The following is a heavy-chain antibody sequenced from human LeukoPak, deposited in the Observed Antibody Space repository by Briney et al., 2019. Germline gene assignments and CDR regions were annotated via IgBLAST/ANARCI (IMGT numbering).Heavy chain of an antibody. V-gene: IGHV1-24*01. D-gene: IGHD2-15*01. CDR3: ATDQTYCSGGSCLDAFDI. CDR2: FDPEDGET. J-gene: IGHJ3*02. Sequence: ASVKVSCKISGYTLTELSMHWVRQAPGKGLEWMGGFDPEDGETIYAQKFQGRVTMTEDTSTDTAYMELSSLRSEDTAVYYCATDQTYCSGGSCLDAFDIWGQGTMVTVSS. CDR1: GYTLTELS.